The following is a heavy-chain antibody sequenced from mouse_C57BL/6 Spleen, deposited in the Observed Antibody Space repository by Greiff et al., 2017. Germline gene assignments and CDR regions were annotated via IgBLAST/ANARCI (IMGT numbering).Heavy chain of an antibody. CDR3: ASIWDSLDY. V-gene: IGHV1-81*01. Sequence: VQLVESGAELARPGASVKLSCKASGYTFTSYGISWVKQRPGHGLEWIGAIYPRSGNTYYNEKFKGKATLTADKSSSTAYMELRSLTSEDSAVYFCASIWDSLDYWGKGTTLTVSS. CDR1: GYTFTSYG. CDR2: IYPRSGNT. D-gene: IGHD4-1*01. J-gene: IGHJ2*01.